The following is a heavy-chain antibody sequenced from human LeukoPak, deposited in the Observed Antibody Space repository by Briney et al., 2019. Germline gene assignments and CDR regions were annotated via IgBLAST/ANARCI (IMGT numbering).Heavy chain of an antibody. CDR2: MSGIGFT. CDR1: GVNFNTYV. D-gene: IGHD1-1*01. J-gene: IGHJ3*02. Sequence: GGSLRLSCEASGVNFNTYVMSWVRLAPGKGLEWVSSMSGIGFTYYADAVKGRFTISRDTSKSTLSLQMNSLRAEDSAIYYCAKGSQASPRTMLDAFDIWGQGTMVTVSS. CDR3: AKGSQASPRTMLDAFDI. V-gene: IGHV3-23*01.